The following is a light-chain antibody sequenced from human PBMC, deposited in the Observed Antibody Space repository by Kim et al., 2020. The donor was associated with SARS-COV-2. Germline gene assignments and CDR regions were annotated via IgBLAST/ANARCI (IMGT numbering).Light chain of an antibody. CDR2: GAS. CDR3: QQYNIWPRT. CDR1: QSVSSN. V-gene: IGKV3-15*01. Sequence: VSPGERATRSCRASQSVSSNLVWYQQKPGQAPRLLIDGASTRATNIPARFSGSGSGTEFTRTISSLQSEDFAVYYWQQYNIWPRTFGQGTKVDIK. J-gene: IGKJ1*01.